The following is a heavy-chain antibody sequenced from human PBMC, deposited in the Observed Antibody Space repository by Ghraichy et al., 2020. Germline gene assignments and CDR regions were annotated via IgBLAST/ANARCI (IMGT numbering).Heavy chain of an antibody. Sequence: GGSLRLSCSGSGFTFGDYTMSWFRQAPGKGPEWVGLIRSKAYGATTDYAASVKGRFTLSRDDSKSIAYLQMNNLQTEDTAIYYCTRDWKYCTSISCAHYYYYGLDGWGQGTTVTVSS. CDR3: TRDWKYCTSISCAHYYYYGLDG. CDR2: IRSKAYGATT. D-gene: IGHD2-2*01. V-gene: IGHV3-49*03. CDR1: GFTFGDYT. J-gene: IGHJ6*02.